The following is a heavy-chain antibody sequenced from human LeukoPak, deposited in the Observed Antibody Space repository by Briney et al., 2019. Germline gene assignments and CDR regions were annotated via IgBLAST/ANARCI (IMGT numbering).Heavy chain of an antibody. Sequence: ASVKVSCKASGYTFTGYYMHWVRQAPGQGLEWMGWINPNSGGTNYAQKFQGRVTMTRNTSISTAYMELSSLRSEDTAVYYCARSRKDILTGYYRYDAFDIWGQGTMVTVSS. CDR1: GYTFTGYY. CDR3: ARSRKDILTGYYRYDAFDI. D-gene: IGHD3-9*01. CDR2: INPNSGGT. V-gene: IGHV1-2*02. J-gene: IGHJ3*02.